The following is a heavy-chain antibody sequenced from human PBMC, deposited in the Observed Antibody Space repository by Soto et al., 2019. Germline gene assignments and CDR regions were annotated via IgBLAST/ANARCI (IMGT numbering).Heavy chain of an antibody. D-gene: IGHD6-6*01. CDR2: ISGSGGST. Sequence: GGSLRLSCAASGFTFSSYAMSWVRQAPGKGLEWVSAISGSGGSTYYADSVKGRFTISRDNSKNTLYLQMNSLRAEDTAVYYCAKDLEYSSSSRGAFEIWGQGTMVTVSS. CDR3: AKDLEYSSSSRGAFEI. V-gene: IGHV3-23*01. J-gene: IGHJ3*02. CDR1: GFTFSSYA.